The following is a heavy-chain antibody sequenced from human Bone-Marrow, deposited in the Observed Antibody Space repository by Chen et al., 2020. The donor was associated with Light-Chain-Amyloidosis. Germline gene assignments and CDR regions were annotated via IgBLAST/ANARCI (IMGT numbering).Heavy chain of an antibody. V-gene: IGHV3-53*02. CDR2: IYSGGFT. D-gene: IGHD3-10*01. J-gene: IGHJ4*02. CDR3: ATLDTYGYYFDS. Sequence: EVQLVETGGGLIQPGGSLRLSCAVSGFTVTGNYMGWVRQAPGKGLEWVSVIYSGGFTYYADSVEGRFTISRDHSKNTLFLQMNSLRDEDTAVYYCATLDTYGYYFDSWGQGTLVTVSS. CDR1: GFTVTGNY.